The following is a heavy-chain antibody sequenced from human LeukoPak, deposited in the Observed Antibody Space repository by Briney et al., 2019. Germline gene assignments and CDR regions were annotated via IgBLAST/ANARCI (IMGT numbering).Heavy chain of an antibody. CDR3: AKAANEKTANVTAARSYWYFDL. J-gene: IGHJ2*01. CDR1: GFIFKDYA. D-gene: IGHD6-13*01. V-gene: IGHV3-23*01. Sequence: GGSLRLSCAASGFIFKDYAMNWVRQAPGKGLQWVSSIHYSGRATYYADSVKGRFTIFRDNSKNTLYLQMNSLRAEDSAVYYCAKAANEKTANVTAARSYWYFDLWGRGTLITVPS. CDR2: IHYSGRAT.